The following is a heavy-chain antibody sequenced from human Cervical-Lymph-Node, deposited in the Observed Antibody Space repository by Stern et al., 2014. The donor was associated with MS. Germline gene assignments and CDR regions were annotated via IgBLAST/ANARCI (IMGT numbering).Heavy chain of an antibody. D-gene: IGHD6-19*01. Sequence: QLQLQESGPGLVKPSQTLSLTCTVSGGSISSGNYYWSWIRQPAGKGLEWIGRIYTSGSTKYNPSLKSRVTISVDMSKNHFSLNLTSVTAADTAVYYCARETVAADNNWFDPWGQGTLVTVSS. CDR1: GGSISSGNYY. CDR2: IYTSGST. J-gene: IGHJ5*02. V-gene: IGHV4-61*02. CDR3: ARETVAADNNWFDP.